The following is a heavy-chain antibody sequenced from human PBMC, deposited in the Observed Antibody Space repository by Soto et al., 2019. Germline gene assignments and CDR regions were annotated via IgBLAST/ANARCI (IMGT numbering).Heavy chain of an antibody. CDR3: AKEAGPSGRHEVVQF. Sequence: QVQVVESGGGVVQPGRSLRLSCAASGFTFSSYSMHWVRQTPGKGLEWVAVISSDGSTHYYLDSVKGRFTISRDNSKNTVYLQMNSLRVEDSAVYYCAKEAGPSGRHEVVQFWGQGTLVTVSS. CDR1: GFTFSSYS. CDR2: ISSDGSTH. V-gene: IGHV3-30*18. D-gene: IGHD2-15*01. J-gene: IGHJ4*02.